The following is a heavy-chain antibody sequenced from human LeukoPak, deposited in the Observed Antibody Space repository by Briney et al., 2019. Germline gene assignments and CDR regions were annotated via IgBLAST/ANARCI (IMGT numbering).Heavy chain of an antibody. Sequence: PGGSMRLSCAASGFTFSDHYMSWIRQAPGEGLEVVSYISGSSHYTNTADSVKGRFTISRDNAKNSLFLQMNSLRTEDTAVYYCARVTLYGESALDYWGQGALVTVSS. V-gene: IGHV3-11*06. CDR1: GFTFSDHY. D-gene: IGHD4-17*01. J-gene: IGHJ4*02. CDR3: ARVTLYGESALDY. CDR2: ISGSSHYT.